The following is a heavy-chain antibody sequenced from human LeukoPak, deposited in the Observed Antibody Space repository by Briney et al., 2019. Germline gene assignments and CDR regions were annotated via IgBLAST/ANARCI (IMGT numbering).Heavy chain of an antibody. CDR3: ARGSGGSGSYYYYYYYGMDV. J-gene: IGHJ6*02. CDR2: IYYSGST. D-gene: IGHD3-10*01. Sequence: SETLSLTCTVSGGSISSYYWSWIRQPPGKGLEWIGYIYYSGSTNYNPSLKGRVTISVDTSKNQFSLKLSSVTAADTAVYYCARGSGGSGSYYYYYYYGMDVWGQGTTVTVSS. CDR1: GGSISSYY. V-gene: IGHV4-59*12.